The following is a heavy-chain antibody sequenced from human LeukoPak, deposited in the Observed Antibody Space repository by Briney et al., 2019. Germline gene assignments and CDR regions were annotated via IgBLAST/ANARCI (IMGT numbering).Heavy chain of an antibody. CDR1: GFTFSSYW. Sequence: GGPLRLSCAASGFTFSSYWMSWVRQAPGKGLEWVANIKQDGSEKYYVDSVKGRFTISRDNAKNSLYLQMNSLRAEDTAVYYCARARRDCSSTSCYTSFWFDPWGQGTLVTVSS. J-gene: IGHJ5*02. CDR2: IKQDGSEK. D-gene: IGHD2-2*02. CDR3: ARARRDCSSTSCYTSFWFDP. V-gene: IGHV3-7*01.